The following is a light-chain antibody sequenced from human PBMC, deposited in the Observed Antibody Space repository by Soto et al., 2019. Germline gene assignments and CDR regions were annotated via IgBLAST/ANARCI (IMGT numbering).Light chain of an antibody. Sequence: DIQMTQSPSSLSASVGDRVTITCRASQSISSYLNWYQQKPGKAPKLLIYAASSLQSGVPSRFSGSVSGTHFTLTISSLQPEDFATYYCQQSYSTPWTVGQGTKLEIK. CDR3: QQSYSTPWT. CDR2: AAS. J-gene: IGKJ1*01. V-gene: IGKV1-39*01. CDR1: QSISSY.